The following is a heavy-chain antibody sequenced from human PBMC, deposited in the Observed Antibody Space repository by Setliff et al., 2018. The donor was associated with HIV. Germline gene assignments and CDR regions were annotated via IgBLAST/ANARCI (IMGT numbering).Heavy chain of an antibody. D-gene: IGHD5-18*01. CDR3: ARGGLYSPAPPGEGHFFDY. Sequence: SETLSLTCAASGYSISSGYYWGWLRQPPGKGLEWIGSMYDSGSTYYNPSLKSRVTISVDSSKNQFSLKLNSVTAADTAVYYCARGGLYSPAPPGEGHFFDYWGQGTLVTVSS. V-gene: IGHV4-38-2*01. CDR2: MYDSGST. J-gene: IGHJ4*02. CDR1: GYSISSGYY.